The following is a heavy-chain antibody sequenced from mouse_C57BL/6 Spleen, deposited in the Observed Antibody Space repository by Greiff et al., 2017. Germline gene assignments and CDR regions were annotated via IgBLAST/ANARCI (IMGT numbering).Heavy chain of an antibody. Sequence: VQLVESGAELVRPGTSVKVSCKASGYAFTNYLIEWVKQRPGQGLEWIGVINPGSGGTNYNEKFKGKATLTADKSSSTAYMQLSSLTSEDSAVYFCAREDYKGRYYAMDYWGQGTSVTVSS. CDR2: INPGSGGT. CDR1: GYAFTNYL. V-gene: IGHV1-54*01. D-gene: IGHD2-12*01. CDR3: AREDYKGRYYAMDY. J-gene: IGHJ4*01.